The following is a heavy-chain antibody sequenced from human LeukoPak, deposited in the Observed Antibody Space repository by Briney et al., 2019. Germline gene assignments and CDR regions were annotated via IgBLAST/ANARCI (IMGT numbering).Heavy chain of an antibody. CDR1: GFAVRSNY. CDR3: ARARDRWEVRGVFGD. J-gene: IGHJ4*02. V-gene: IGHV3-66*01. Sequence: PGGSLRLSCAASGFAVRSNYMSWVRQAPGKGLEWVSVLYSAGNTYHPDSVKGRFIISRDNSKNTLYLQMNSLRDEDTAVYYCARARDRWEVRGVFGDWGQGTLVTVSS. D-gene: IGHD1-26*01. CDR2: LYSAGNT.